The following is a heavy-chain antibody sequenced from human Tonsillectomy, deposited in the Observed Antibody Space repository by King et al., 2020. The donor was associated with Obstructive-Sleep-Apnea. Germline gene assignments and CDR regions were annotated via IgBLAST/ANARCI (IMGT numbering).Heavy chain of an antibody. J-gene: IGHJ6*02. V-gene: IGHV3-13*05. D-gene: IGHD6-13*01. CDR1: GFTFSSYD. CDR3: ARGVSSWPKYSTNYYNYGMDV. CDR2: IGTAGDP. Sequence: EVQLVESGGGLVQPGGSLRLSCAASGFTFSSYDMHWVRQATGKGLEWVSAIGTAGDPYYPGSVKGRFTISRENAKNSLYLQMNSLRAGDTAVYYCARGVSSWPKYSTNYYNYGMDVWGQGTTVTVSS.